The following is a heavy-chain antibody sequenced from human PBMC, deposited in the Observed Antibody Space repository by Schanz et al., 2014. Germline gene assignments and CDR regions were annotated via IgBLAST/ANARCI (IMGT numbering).Heavy chain of an antibody. CDR1: GFVFRGYV. CDR2: ISTDGTNT. D-gene: IGHD4-17*01. CDR3: TRDTDYHFDY. J-gene: IGHJ4*02. V-gene: IGHV3-30*04. Sequence: QVQLVESGGGVVQPGRSLRLSCAASGFVFRGYVMHWVRQAPGKGLEKVALISTDGTNTYYADSVRGRFTISRDNARNTLYLQMNSLRAEDTAVYYCTRDTDYHFDYWGQGTLVTVSS.